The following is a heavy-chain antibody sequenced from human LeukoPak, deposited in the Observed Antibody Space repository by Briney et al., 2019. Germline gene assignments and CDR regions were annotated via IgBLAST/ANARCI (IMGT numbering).Heavy chain of an antibody. D-gene: IGHD3-16*01. CDR3: ARDRYDYLYYMDV. CDR2: ISGYNGNT. V-gene: IGHV1-18*01. CDR1: GYTFTSYG. Sequence: ASVTVSCTTSGYTFTSYGISWVRQAPGQGLEWMGWISGYNGNTVYAQKLQGRVIMTTDTSTSTAYMELGSLRSDDTAMYYCARDRYDYLYYMDVWGKGTTVTVSS. J-gene: IGHJ6*03.